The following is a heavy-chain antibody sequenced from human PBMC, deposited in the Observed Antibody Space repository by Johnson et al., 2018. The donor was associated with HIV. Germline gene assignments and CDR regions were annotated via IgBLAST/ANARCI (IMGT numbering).Heavy chain of an antibody. CDR1: GFTVSSNN. J-gene: IGHJ3*02. CDR2: LYSGGST. Sequence: VQLVESGGGLVQPGGSLRLSCAASGFTVSSNNMSWVRQAPGKGLEWVSVLYSGGSTYYADSVKGRFTISRDNSKNTLYLQMNSLRAEDTAVYYCASKSLGIRAFDIWGHGTMVTVSS. V-gene: IGHV3-66*01. D-gene: IGHD7-27*01. CDR3: ASKSLGIRAFDI.